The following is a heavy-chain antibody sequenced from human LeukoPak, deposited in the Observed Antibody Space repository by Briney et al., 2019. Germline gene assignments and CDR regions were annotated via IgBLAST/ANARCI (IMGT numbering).Heavy chain of an antibody. CDR1: GGSLCSGSYY. CDR2: IFYSRSP. D-gene: IGHD2-15*01. V-gene: IGHV4-39*01. CDR3: ARLHLRRVD. Sequence: LGTLCLSCTVSGGSLCSGSYYGGCVRQPPGRGLEWIGCIFYSRSPYSNPALKSRVPISVDTSTNPSSLKPSSVTAADTAVYYCARLHLRRVDWGQGTLVTVSS. J-gene: IGHJ4*02.